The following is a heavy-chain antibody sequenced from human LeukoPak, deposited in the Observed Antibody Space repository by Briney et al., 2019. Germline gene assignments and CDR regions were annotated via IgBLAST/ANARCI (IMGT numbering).Heavy chain of an antibody. Sequence: GGSLRLSCAASGFAFSSYWMSWVRQAPGKGLEWVANIKQDGSEKYYVDSVKGRFTISRDNAKKSVYLQMNSLRAEDTAVYYCAREGYSSGKIDYWGQGTLVTVSS. J-gene: IGHJ4*02. CDR3: AREGYSSGKIDY. CDR1: GFAFSSYW. V-gene: IGHV3-7*01. CDR2: IKQDGSEK. D-gene: IGHD6-19*01.